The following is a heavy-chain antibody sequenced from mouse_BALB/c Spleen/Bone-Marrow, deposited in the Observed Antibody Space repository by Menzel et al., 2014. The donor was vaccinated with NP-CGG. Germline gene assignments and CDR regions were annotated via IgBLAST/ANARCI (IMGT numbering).Heavy chain of an antibody. J-gene: IGHJ3*01. CDR1: GYSFTGYF. D-gene: IGHD2-4*01. V-gene: IGHV1-20*02. CDR3: ARNYDYDSEAWFAY. CDR2: INPYNGDT. Sequence: EVKLQESGAELVKPGASVKISCKASGYSFTGYFMNWVMQSPGKSLEWIGRINPYNGDTFYNQKFKGKATLTVDKSSNTAHMELRSLASEDSAVYYCARNYDYDSEAWFAYWGQGTPVTVSA.